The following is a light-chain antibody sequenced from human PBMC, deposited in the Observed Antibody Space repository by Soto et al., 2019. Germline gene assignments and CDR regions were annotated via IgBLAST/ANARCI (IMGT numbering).Light chain of an antibody. CDR3: CSYAGSYTVV. J-gene: IGLJ2*01. CDR2: DVS. CDR1: SSDVGGYNY. V-gene: IGLV2-11*01. Sequence: QSVLTQPRSVSGSPGQSVTISYTGTSSDVGGYNYVSWYQQHPGKAPKLMIYDVSKRPSGVPDRFSGSKSGNTASLTISGLQAEDEADYYCCSYAGSYTVVFGGGTQLTVL.